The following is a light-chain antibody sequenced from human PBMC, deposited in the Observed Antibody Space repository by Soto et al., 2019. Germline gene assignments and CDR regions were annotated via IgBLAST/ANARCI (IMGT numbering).Light chain of an antibody. CDR1: QHIGSS. J-gene: IGKJ4*01. CDR3: QQYGSSPPLT. CDR2: GAS. V-gene: IGKV3-20*01. Sequence: PGDSVTLSCRASQHIGSSLAWYQQKSGQAPRILIYGASTRATGIPDRFSGSGSGTDFTLTISRLEPEDFAVYYCQQYGSSPPLTFGGGTKVDIK.